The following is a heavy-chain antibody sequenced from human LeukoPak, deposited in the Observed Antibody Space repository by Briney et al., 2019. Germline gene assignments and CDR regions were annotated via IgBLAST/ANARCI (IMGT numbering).Heavy chain of an antibody. CDR1: GGSISSYY. V-gene: IGHV4-4*07. Sequence: SQTLSLTCTVSGGSISSYYWSWIRQPAGKGLEWIGRIYTSGSTNYNTSLKSRVTMSVDTSKNQFSLKLSSVTAADTAVYYRARTSRYDFWSALYYYYYMDVWGRGTTVTVSS. CDR3: ARTSRYDFWSALYYYYYMDV. D-gene: IGHD3-3*01. CDR2: IYTSGST. J-gene: IGHJ6*03.